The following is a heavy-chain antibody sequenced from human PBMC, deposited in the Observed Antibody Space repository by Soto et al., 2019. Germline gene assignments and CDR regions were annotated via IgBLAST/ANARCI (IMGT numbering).Heavy chain of an antibody. CDR1: GGTFSSYA. Sequence: ASVKVSCKASGGTFSSYAISWVRQAPGQGLEWMGGIIPIFGTANYAQKFQGRVTITADESTSTAYMELSSLRSEDTAVYYCASCKYNWNDEISYYYYGIDVWGQGTTVTVSS. CDR2: IIPIFGTA. D-gene: IGHD1-20*01. CDR3: ASCKYNWNDEISYYYYGIDV. V-gene: IGHV1-69*13. J-gene: IGHJ6*02.